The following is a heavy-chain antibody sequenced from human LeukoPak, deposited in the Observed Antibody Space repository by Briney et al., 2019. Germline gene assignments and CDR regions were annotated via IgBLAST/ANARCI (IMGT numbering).Heavy chain of an antibody. CDR2: MNPNSGNT. CDR1: GYTFTSYD. J-gene: IGHJ3*02. D-gene: IGHD3-22*01. V-gene: IGHV1-8*01. Sequence: ASVKVSCKASGYTFTSYDINWVRQATGQGLEWMGWMNPNSGNTGYAQKFQGRVTMTRNTSISTAYMELSSLRSEDTAVYYCARAPSPYLFWPFYYDSSGYYSHDAFDIWGQGTMVTVSS. CDR3: ARAPSPYLFWPFYYDSSGYYSHDAFDI.